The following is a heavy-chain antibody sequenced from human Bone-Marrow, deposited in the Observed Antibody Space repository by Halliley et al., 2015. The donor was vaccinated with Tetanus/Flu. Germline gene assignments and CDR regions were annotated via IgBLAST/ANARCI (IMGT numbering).Heavy chain of an antibody. CDR2: IYYSGTT. CDR3: ARDRSISGTTSFDY. D-gene: IGHD1-7*01. J-gene: IGHJ4*02. Sequence: CIGYIYYSGTTYYNPSLKSRVTISVDSSNNQFSLKLSSVTAADTAVYYCARDRSISGTTSFDYWGQGTLVTVSS. V-gene: IGHV4-31*02.